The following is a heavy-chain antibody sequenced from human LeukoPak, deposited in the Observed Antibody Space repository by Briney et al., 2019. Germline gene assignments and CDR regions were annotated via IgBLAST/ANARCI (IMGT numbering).Heavy chain of an antibody. J-gene: IGHJ4*02. CDR1: GFTFSSYG. V-gene: IGHV3-30*18. Sequence: GRSLRLSCAASGFTFSSYGMHWVRQAPGKGLEWVAVISYDGSNKYYADSVKGRFTISRDNSKNTLYLQMNSLRAEDTAVYYCAKSADTAMVYYFDYWGQGTLVTVSS. D-gene: IGHD5-18*01. CDR2: ISYDGSNK. CDR3: AKSADTAMVYYFDY.